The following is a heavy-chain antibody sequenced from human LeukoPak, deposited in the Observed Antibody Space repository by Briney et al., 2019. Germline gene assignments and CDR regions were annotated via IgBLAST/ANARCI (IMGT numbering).Heavy chain of an antibody. CDR3: ARESSWAPDY. J-gene: IGHJ4*02. CDR1: GFTFSSYA. V-gene: IGHV3-30-3*01. D-gene: IGHD1-26*01. Sequence: PGRSLRLSCAASGFTFSSYAMHRVRQAPGKGLEWVAVISYDGSNKYYADSVKGRFTISRDNAKNTLFLQMNSLRAEDTAVYYCARESSWAPDYWGQGTLVTVSS. CDR2: ISYDGSNK.